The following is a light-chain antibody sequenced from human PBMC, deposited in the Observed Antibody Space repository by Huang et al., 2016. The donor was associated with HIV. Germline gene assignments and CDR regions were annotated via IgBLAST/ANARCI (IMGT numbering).Light chain of an antibody. V-gene: IGKV1-39*01. Sequence: DIQITQSPSSLSASVGDRVIITCRASQNINRYLNWYQQQPGKAPKLLISGASKLQSGVPSSFSCSGSGTHFTLAISRLQPEDSATYYCQQSAVTPRTFGQGTKLEI. J-gene: IGKJ2*01. CDR1: QNINRY. CDR2: GAS. CDR3: QQSAVTPRT.